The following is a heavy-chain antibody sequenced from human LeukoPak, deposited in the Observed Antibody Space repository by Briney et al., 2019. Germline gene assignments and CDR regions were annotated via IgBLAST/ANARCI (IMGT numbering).Heavy chain of an antibody. CDR1: GGTFSSYA. J-gene: IGHJ1*01. CDR2: IIPILGIA. D-gene: IGHD6-13*01. CDR3: ASRGARDSSWYETYFQH. Sequence: ASVKVSCKASGGTFSSYAISWVRQAPGQGLEWMGRIIPILGIANYAQKFQGRVTITADKSTSTAYMELSSLRSEDTAVYYCASRGARDSSWYETYFQHWGQGTLVTVSS. V-gene: IGHV1-69*04.